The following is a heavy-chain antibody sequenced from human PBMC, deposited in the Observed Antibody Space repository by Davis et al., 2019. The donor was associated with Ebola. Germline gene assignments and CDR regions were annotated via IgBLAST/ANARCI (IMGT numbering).Heavy chain of an antibody. V-gene: IGHV3-23*01. D-gene: IGHD4-23*01. Sequence: GESLKISCAASGLSLSDTWMSWVRQAPGKGLEWVSGISGSGATTYYADSVKGRFTISRDNSKNTLYLQMNSLRAEDTAAYYCASVGGGWGQGTLVTVSS. CDR1: GLSLSDTW. J-gene: IGHJ4*02. CDR3: ASVGGG. CDR2: ISGSGATT.